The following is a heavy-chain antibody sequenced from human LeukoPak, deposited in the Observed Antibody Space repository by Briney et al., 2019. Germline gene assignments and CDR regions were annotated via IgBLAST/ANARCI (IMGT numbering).Heavy chain of an antibody. Sequence: ASVKVSCKVSGYTLTELSMHWVRQAPGKGLEWMGGFDPEDGETIYAQKFQGRVTMTEDTSTDTAYMELSSLRSEDTAVYYCATALYSGSYYGPLRIFDYWGQGTLVTVSS. D-gene: IGHD1-26*01. V-gene: IGHV1-24*01. CDR2: FDPEDGET. J-gene: IGHJ4*02. CDR3: ATALYSGSYYGPLRIFDY. CDR1: GYTLTELS.